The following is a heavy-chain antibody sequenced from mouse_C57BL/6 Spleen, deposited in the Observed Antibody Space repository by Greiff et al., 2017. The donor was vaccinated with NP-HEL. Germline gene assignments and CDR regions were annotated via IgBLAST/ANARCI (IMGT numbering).Heavy chain of an antibody. D-gene: IGHD1-1*01. Sequence: EVKLVESGPALVKPGASVKMSCKASGYTFTDYYMNWVKQSHGKSLEWIGVINPYNGGTSYNQKFKGKATLTVDKSSSTAYMELNSLTSEDSAVYYCARSYYYGSSYLDYWGQGTTLTVSS. CDR2: INPYNGGT. CDR3: ARSYYYGSSYLDY. V-gene: IGHV1-19*01. CDR1: GYTFTDYY. J-gene: IGHJ2*01.